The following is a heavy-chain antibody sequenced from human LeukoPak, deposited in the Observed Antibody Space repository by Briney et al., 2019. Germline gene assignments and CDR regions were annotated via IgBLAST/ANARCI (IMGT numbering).Heavy chain of an antibody. V-gene: IGHV4-34*01. CDR1: GGSLSGYY. CDR2: VNHSGST. CDR3: AGMITFGGAANFDY. Sequence: SETLSLTCAVYGGSLSGYYWSWIRQPPGKGLEWIGEVNHSGSTNYNPSLKSRVTMSIDTSKDQFSLKLSSVTAADTAVYYCAGMITFGGAANFDYWGQGTLVTVSS. J-gene: IGHJ4*02. D-gene: IGHD3-16*01.